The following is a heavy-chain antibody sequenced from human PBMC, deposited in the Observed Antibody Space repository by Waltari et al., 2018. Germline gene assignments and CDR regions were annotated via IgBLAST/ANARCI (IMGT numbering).Heavy chain of an antibody. CDR2: ISSSSSYI. Sequence: EVQLVESGGGLVKPGGSLRLSCAASGFTFSSYSMNWVRQAPGKGLGWVSPISSSSSYIYYADSVKGRFTISRDNAKNSLYLQMNSLRAEDTAVYYCARERYSSHYFDYWGQGTLVTVSS. J-gene: IGHJ4*02. V-gene: IGHV3-21*01. CDR1: GFTFSSYS. D-gene: IGHD6-13*01. CDR3: ARERYSSHYFDY.